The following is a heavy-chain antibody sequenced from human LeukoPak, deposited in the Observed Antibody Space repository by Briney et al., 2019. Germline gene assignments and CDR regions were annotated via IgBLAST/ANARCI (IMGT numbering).Heavy chain of an antibody. Sequence: GGSLRLSCAASGFTFSICGMHWVRQAPGKGLEGGAVIWYDGTNKYYADSVKGRFTICRDNSKHTMYLQMNSLRAEDTAVYYCARGRDGYNWIDYWGQGTLVTVSS. CDR3: ARGRDGYNWIDY. CDR1: GFTFSICG. D-gene: IGHD5-24*01. CDR2: IWYDGTNK. J-gene: IGHJ4*02. V-gene: IGHV3-33*01.